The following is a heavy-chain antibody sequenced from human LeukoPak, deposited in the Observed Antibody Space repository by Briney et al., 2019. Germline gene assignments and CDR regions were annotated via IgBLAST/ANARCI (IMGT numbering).Heavy chain of an antibody. D-gene: IGHD3-22*01. Sequence: PSETLSLTCTVSGGSISSYYWSWIRQPPGKGLEWIGYIYSSGSTNYNPSLKSRVTISVGTSKNQFSLKLSSVTAADTAVYYCARGNYYYDSSGDYWGQGTLVTVSS. CDR2: IYSSGST. J-gene: IGHJ4*02. CDR3: ARGNYYYDSSGDY. V-gene: IGHV4-59*01. CDR1: GGSISSYY.